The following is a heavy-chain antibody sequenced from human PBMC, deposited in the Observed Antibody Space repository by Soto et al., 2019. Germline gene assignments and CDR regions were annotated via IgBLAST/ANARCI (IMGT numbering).Heavy chain of an antibody. V-gene: IGHV4-39*01. CDR2: IYYSGST. Sequence: SETLSLTCTVSGGSISSSSYYWGWIRQPPGKGLEWIGSIYYSGSTYYNPSLKSRVTISVDTSKNQFSLKLSSVTAADTAVYYCARIATLEEEMVRGFFFIGWFDPWGQGTLVTVSS. CDR1: GGSISSSSYY. CDR3: ARIATLEEEMVRGFFFIGWFDP. D-gene: IGHD3-10*01. J-gene: IGHJ5*02.